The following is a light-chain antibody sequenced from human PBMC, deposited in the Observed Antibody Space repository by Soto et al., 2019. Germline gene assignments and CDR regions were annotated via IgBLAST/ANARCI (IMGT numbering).Light chain of an antibody. CDR1: QSVSRSS. CDR2: EDS. V-gene: IGKV3-20*01. Sequence: EIVFTQSPGTLSLSPGERATLSCRASQSVSRSSLAWYQQNPGQAPRLLIYEDSSRATGIPDRFSGSGSGTDFTLTIRRLEHEDFAVYYCQQYRTFGQGTRLEIK. CDR3: QQYRT. J-gene: IGKJ5*01.